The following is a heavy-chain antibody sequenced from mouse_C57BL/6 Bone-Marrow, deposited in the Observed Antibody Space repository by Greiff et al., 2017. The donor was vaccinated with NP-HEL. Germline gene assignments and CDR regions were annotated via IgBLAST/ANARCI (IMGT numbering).Heavy chain of an antibody. J-gene: IGHJ1*03. Sequence: EVQLQQSGPELVKPGASVKIPCKASGYTFTDYNMDWVKQSHGKSLEWIGDINPNNGGTIYNQKFKGKATLTVDKSSSTADMELRSLTSEDTAVYYCARAPHYYGKGYFDVWGTGTTVTVSS. CDR1: GYTFTDYN. D-gene: IGHD1-1*01. V-gene: IGHV1-18*01. CDR2: INPNNGGT. CDR3: ARAPHYYGKGYFDV.